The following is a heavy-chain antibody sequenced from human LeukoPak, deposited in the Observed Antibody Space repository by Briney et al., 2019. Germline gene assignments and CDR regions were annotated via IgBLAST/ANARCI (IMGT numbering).Heavy chain of an antibody. Sequence: GGSLRLSCAASGFTFSSYGMHWVRQAPGKGLEWVAVIWYDGSNKYYADSVKGRFTISRDNSKNTLYLQMNSLRAEDTAVYYCAKARWELPSAAFDIWGQGTMVTVSS. D-gene: IGHD1-26*01. V-gene: IGHV3-33*06. CDR1: GFTFSSYG. J-gene: IGHJ3*02. CDR2: IWYDGSNK. CDR3: AKARWELPSAAFDI.